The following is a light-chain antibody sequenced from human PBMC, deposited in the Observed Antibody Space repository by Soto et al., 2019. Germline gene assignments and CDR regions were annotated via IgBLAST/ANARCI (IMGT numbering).Light chain of an antibody. Sequence: IVLTHAPDSLAVSLAERATINFKSTLSHFYSYNNYNYLAWYQQKPGQPPKVLIYWASTRASGVPDRFSGSGSGTEFTLTISSLQAEDVAVYYCQEYLNSLPAFGQGTKVDIK. CDR2: WAS. CDR1: LSHFYSYNNYNY. V-gene: IGKV4-1*01. J-gene: IGKJ1*01. CDR3: QEYLNSLPA.